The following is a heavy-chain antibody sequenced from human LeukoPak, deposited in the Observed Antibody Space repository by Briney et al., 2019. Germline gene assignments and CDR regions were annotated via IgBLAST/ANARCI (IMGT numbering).Heavy chain of an antibody. Sequence: PSETLSLTCTVSGGFISSSYWTWIRQPPGKGLEWIGYIYYSGGTNYNPSLKSRVSMSVDTSKSQFSLKLRSVTAADTAVYYCARTGPTVTPFDYWGQGILVTVSS. CDR1: GGFISSSY. D-gene: IGHD4-17*01. J-gene: IGHJ4*02. V-gene: IGHV4-59*08. CDR3: ARTGPTVTPFDY. CDR2: IYYSGGT.